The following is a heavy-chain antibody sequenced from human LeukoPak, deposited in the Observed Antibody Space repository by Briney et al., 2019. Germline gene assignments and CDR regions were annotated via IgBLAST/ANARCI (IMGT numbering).Heavy chain of an antibody. V-gene: IGHV1-69*13. CDR2: IIPIFGTA. CDR3: ATHQGRFGDPSFDY. D-gene: IGHD3-10*01. J-gene: IGHJ4*02. Sequence: ASVKVSCKASGGTFSSYAISWVRQAPGQGLEWMGGIIPIFGTANYAQKFQGRVTITADESTSTAYMELSSLRSEDTAVYYCATHQGRFGDPSFDYWGQGTLVTVSS. CDR1: GGTFSSYA.